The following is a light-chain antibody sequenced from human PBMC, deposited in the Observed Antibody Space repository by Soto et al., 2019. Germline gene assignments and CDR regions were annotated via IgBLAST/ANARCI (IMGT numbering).Light chain of an antibody. CDR2: GAS. CDR1: QSVSSSY. CDR3: QQYGSSPRT. V-gene: IGKV3-20*01. J-gene: IGKJ1*01. Sequence: EIVLTQSPGSLSLSPGEGATLSCWASQSVSSSYLAWYQQKPGQAPRLLIYGASARATGIPDRFSGSGSGTDFTLTISRLEPEDFAVYSCQQYGSSPRTFGQGTKVDIK.